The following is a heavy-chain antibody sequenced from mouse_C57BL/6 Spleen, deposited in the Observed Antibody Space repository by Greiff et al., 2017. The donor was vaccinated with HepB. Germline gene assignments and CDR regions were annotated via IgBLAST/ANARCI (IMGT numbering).Heavy chain of an antibody. CDR3: AREGGNYGAWFAY. J-gene: IGHJ3*01. V-gene: IGHV1-80*01. CDR2: IYPGDGDT. Sequence: VQLQQSGAELVKPGASVKISCKASGYAFSSYWMNWVKQRPGKGLEWIGQIYPGDGDTNYNGKFKGKATLTADKSSSTAYMQLSSLPSEDSAVYFCAREGGNYGAWFAYWGQGTLVTVSA. D-gene: IGHD2-1*01. CDR1: GYAFSSYW.